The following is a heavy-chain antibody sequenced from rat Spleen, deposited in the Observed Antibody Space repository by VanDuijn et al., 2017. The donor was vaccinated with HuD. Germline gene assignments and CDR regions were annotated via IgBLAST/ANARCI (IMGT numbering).Heavy chain of an antibody. CDR2: IQKGGST. CDR1: GSSLTSFH. V-gene: IGHV2-27*01. CDR3: ARADISAIYTDGI. Sequence: QVQLKESGPGLVQPSQTLSLTCTVSGSSLTSFHVHWVRQPPGKGLEWMGRIQKGGSTDYNSGLKSRLSISRDTSKSQVYLEMTSLQTEDTATYYCARADISAIYTDGIWGQGVMVTVSS. J-gene: IGHJ2*01. D-gene: IGHD1-2*01.